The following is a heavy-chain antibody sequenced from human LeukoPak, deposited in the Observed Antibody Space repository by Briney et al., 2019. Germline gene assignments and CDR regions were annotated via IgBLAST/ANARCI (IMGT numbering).Heavy chain of an antibody. J-gene: IGHJ6*03. D-gene: IGHD3-22*01. CDR2: IYSGGTT. Sequence: PGGSLRLSCAASGFTVSDNYMSWVRQAPGKGLEWVSLIYSGGTTYYADSVRGRFTISRDNSKNTLYLQINSLTAGDTAVYYCARAHYYDSSGQTKGDFLGIYYYYYYMDVWGKGTTVTVSS. V-gene: IGHV3-53*01. CDR3: ARAHYYDSSGQTKGDFLGIYYYYYYMDV. CDR1: GFTVSDNY.